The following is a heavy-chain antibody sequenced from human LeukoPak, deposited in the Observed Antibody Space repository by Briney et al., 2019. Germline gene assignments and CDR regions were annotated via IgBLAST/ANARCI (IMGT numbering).Heavy chain of an antibody. V-gene: IGHV3-9*01. CDR3: SRMTSGSGSYSVV. Sequence: GGSLRLSCAASGFTFDDYAMHWVRQAPGKGLEWVSGISWNSGSIGYADSVKGRFTISRDNAKNSLYLQMNSLRAEDTAVYYCSRMTSGSGSYSVVWGQGTLVTVSS. J-gene: IGHJ4*02. CDR1: GFTFDDYA. CDR2: ISWNSGSI. D-gene: IGHD3-10*01.